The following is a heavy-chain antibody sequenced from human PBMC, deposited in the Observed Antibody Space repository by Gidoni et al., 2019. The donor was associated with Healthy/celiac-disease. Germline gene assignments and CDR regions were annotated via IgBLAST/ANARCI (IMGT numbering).Heavy chain of an antibody. CDR2: IYPGDSDT. Sequence: EVQLVQSGAEVKKPGEGLKISCKGSGYSCTSYWIGWVRQMPGKGLEWMGIIYPGDSDTRYSPSFQGQVTISADKSISTAYLQWSSLKASDTAMYYCARQYDSYSDAFDIWGQGTMVTVSS. J-gene: IGHJ3*02. CDR1: GYSCTSYW. D-gene: IGHD3-3*01. CDR3: ARQYDSYSDAFDI. V-gene: IGHV5-51*01.